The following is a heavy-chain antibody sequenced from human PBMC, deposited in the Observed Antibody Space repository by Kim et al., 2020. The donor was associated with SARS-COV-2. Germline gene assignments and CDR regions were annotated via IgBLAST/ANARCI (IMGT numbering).Heavy chain of an antibody. D-gene: IGHD3-3*01. Sequence: GGSLRLSCAASGITFSDDWLSWVRQAPGKGLEWVSRIYSKAGGGKADYAAPVQGTIIISSDESRHTLLLQIKRLKTTDTSEYYCTFRSKSYTEGAYYCG. CDR1: GITFSDDW. V-gene: IGHV3-15*01. J-gene: IGHJ4*01. CDR3: TFRSKSYTEGAYY. CDR2: IYSKAGGGKA.